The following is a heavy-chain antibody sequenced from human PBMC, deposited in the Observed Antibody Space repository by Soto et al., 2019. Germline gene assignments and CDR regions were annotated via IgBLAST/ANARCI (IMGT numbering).Heavy chain of an antibody. D-gene: IGHD2-2*01. J-gene: IGHJ4*02. Sequence: GESLKISCRGSGYDFNTNWFSWVRQLPGRGLEWVGIMYPGDSATRLIPSLQAHVTLSADVAVSTAFLQWHSLKTSDSGMYFCSRLPRDCTRTSCYYADHWGQGTSVTV. CDR1: GYDFNTNW. V-gene: IGHV5-51*03. CDR3: SRLPRDCTRTSCYYADH. CDR2: MYPGDSAT.